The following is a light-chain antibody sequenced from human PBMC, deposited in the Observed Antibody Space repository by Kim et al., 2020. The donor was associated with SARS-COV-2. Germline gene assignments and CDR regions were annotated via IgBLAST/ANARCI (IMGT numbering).Light chain of an antibody. Sequence: SSELTQDPAVSVALGQTVRITCQGDSLRRYYASWYQQKPGQAPLLVVYDKNNRPSGIPDRFSGSSSGNTASLTITGSQAEDEADYYCNSRDSSGNHWVFGGGTQLTVL. CDR2: DKN. V-gene: IGLV3-19*01. CDR3: NSRDSSGNHWV. J-gene: IGLJ3*02. CDR1: SLRRYY.